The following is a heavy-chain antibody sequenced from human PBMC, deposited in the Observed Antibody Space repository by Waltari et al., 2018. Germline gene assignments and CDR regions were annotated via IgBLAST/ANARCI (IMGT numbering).Heavy chain of an antibody. Sequence: QVQLVQSGAEVKKPGASVKVSCKASGYTFTDSVNHWVRHAPGQELEWMGRINPKRDATTYPQKLQARITMTRDRSIGTAYMELGSVTSDDTALYYCARHIESIRSAWGQGTLVTVSS. V-gene: IGHV1-2*06. CDR1: GYTFTDSV. D-gene: IGHD2-21*01. J-gene: IGHJ5*02. CDR2: INPKRDAT. CDR3: ARHIESIRSA.